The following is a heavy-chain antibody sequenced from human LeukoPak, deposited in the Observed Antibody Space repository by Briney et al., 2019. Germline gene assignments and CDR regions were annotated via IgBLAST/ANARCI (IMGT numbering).Heavy chain of an antibody. D-gene: IGHD4-11*01. V-gene: IGHV3-33*01. CDR3: ARVIQSYYSDY. CDR2: VWHDGRNI. CDR1: GFTISTYA. J-gene: IGHJ4*02. Sequence: GRSLRLSCGASGFTISTYAMHWVRQAPGKGLEWVAVVWHDGRNIYYADSVKGRFTISRDNSKNILYLQMNSLRAEDTAVYYCARVIQSYYSDYWGQGTLVTVSS.